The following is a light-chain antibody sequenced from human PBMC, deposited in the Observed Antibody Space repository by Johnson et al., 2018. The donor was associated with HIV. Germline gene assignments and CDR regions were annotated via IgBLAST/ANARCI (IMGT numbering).Light chain of an antibody. CDR3: GTWDSSLNAYV. CDR2: DNN. J-gene: IGLJ1*01. Sequence: QSVLTQPPSVSAAPGQKVTISCSGSSSTIGNKYVSWYQQLPGTAPKLLIYDNNKRPSGIPDRFSGSKSGTSATLDITGLQTGDEADYYCGTWDSSLNAYVFGAATKVAVL. V-gene: IGLV1-51*01. CDR1: SSTIGNKY.